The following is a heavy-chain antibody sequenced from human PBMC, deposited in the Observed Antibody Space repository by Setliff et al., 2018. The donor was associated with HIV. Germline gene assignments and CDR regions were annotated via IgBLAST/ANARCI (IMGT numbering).Heavy chain of an antibody. J-gene: IGHJ4*02. D-gene: IGHD3-10*01. Sequence: GESLKISCAASGFTVSTYYMSWVRQAPGKGLEWVSTIYSDGSTYHADSVNGRFTLSRDISENALYLQIDSLRPEDTAVYYCARLRLYNSALDYWGQGTLVTVSS. V-gene: IGHV3-66*02. CDR1: GFTVSTYY. CDR2: IYSDGST. CDR3: ARLRLYNSALDY.